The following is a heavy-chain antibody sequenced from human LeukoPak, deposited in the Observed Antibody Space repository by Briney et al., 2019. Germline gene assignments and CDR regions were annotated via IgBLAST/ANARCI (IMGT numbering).Heavy chain of an antibody. CDR2: ISGSGGST. Sequence: AISGSGGSTYFADSVKGRFTISRDNSKNTLYLQMNSLRAEDTAVYYCAKEGGYTYGPLDYWGQGTLVTVSS. CDR3: AKEGGYTYGPLDY. V-gene: IGHV3-23*01. J-gene: IGHJ4*02. D-gene: IGHD5-18*01.